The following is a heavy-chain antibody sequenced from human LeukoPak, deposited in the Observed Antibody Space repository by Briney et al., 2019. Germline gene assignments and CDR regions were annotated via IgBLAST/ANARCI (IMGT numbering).Heavy chain of an antibody. D-gene: IGHD4-17*01. J-gene: IGHJ4*02. CDR3: ARDQDDYGDYDY. CDR1: GYTFTSYG. CDR2: ISAYNGNT. Sequence: ASVTVSCKASGYTFTSYGISWVRQAPGQGLEWMGWISAYNGNTNYAQKLQGRVTMTTDTSTSTAYMELRSLRSDDTAVYYCARDQDDYGDYDYWGQGTLVTVSS. V-gene: IGHV1-18*01.